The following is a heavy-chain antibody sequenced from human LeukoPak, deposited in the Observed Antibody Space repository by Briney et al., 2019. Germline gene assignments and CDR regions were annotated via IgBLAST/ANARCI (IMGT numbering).Heavy chain of an antibody. J-gene: IGHJ5*02. D-gene: IGHD2-2*02. CDR3: ARGGIVVVPAAIRTAYNWFDP. V-gene: IGHV1-69*13. CDR1: GGTFSSYA. CDR2: IIPIFGTA. Sequence: SVKVSCKASGGTFSSYAISWVGQAPGQGLEWMGGIIPIFGTANYAQKFQGRVTITADESTSTAYMELSSLRSEDTAVYYCARGGIVVVPAAIRTAYNWFDPWGQGTLVTVSS.